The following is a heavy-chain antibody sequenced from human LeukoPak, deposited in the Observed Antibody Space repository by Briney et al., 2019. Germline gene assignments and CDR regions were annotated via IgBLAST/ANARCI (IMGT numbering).Heavy chain of an antibody. D-gene: IGHD7-27*01. CDR2: ILGSGGTT. CDR1: GFNFRAYW. J-gene: IGHJ2*01. CDR3: AKAVTGDWYFDL. Sequence: GGSLTLSCTTSGFNFRAYWMGWLRQAPGKGLQWVSVILGSGGTTFYADSVKGRFTISRDNSANTLYLQINSLRAEDTGVYYCAKAVTGDWYFDLGGGGTLVTLS. V-gene: IGHV3-23*01.